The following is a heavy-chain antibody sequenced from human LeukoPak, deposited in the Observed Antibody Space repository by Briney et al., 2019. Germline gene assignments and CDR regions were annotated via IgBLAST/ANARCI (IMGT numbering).Heavy chain of an antibody. CDR3: ARDPLWELDAMDV. Sequence: GGSLRLSCAASGFTISSNYLSWVRQAPGKGLVWISALHSGGHTFYADSVRGRFTISRDNAKNSLYLQMNSLRAEDTAVYYCARDPLWELDAMDVWGKGTTVTVSS. V-gene: IGHV3-66*01. CDR2: LHSGGHT. D-gene: IGHD1-26*01. J-gene: IGHJ6*03. CDR1: GFTISSNY.